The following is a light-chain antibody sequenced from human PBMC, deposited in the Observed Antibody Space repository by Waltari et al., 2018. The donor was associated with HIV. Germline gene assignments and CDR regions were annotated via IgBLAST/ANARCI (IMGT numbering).Light chain of an antibody. CDR3: MIWPSNAVV. CDR1: SVVPVDNYN. CDR2: YYADSDK. V-gene: IGLV5-37*01. Sequence: QPVLTQPPSSSASPGASARLTCPLPSVVPVDNYNIYWYQQKPGSPPRYLLYYYADSDKGQGSGVPSRFSGSKDASANTGILLISGLQSEDEADYYCMIWPSNAVVFGGGTKLTVL. J-gene: IGLJ2*01.